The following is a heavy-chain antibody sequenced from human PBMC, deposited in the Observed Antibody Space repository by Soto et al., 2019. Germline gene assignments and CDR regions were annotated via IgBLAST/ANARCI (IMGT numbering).Heavy chain of an antibody. J-gene: IGHJ4*02. CDR2: IFYDGYT. Sequence: SLTCTVSGDSISGSPYFWGWIRQPPGKRLEWIGSIFYDGYTLYNPSLKSRVTLSIDTSKNQFSLDLRSVTAADTAVYYCASYGPGTYYNGYYFDYWGQGTLVTVSS. V-gene: IGHV4-39*07. CDR3: ASYGPGTYYNGYYFDY. CDR1: GDSISGSPYF. D-gene: IGHD3-10*01.